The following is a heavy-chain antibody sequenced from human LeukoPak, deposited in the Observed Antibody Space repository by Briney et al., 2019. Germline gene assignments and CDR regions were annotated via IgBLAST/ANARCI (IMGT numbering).Heavy chain of an antibody. J-gene: IGHJ4*02. CDR2: ISSSGSTI. V-gene: IGHV3-48*03. Sequence: GGSLRLSCAASGFTFSSYEVNWVRQAPGKGLEWVSYISSSGSTIYYADSVKGRFTISRDNAKNSLYLQMNSLRAEDTAVYYCARERSSGWLDYWGQGTLVTVSS. CDR1: GFTFSSYE. CDR3: ARERSSGWLDY. D-gene: IGHD6-19*01.